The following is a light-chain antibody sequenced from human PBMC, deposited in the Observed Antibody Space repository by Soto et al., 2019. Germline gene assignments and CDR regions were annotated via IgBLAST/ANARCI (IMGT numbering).Light chain of an antibody. CDR2: GAS. CDR1: QSVSSN. CDR3: QQYNNWPLYT. V-gene: IGKV3-15*01. Sequence: EIVMTQSPATLSVSPGERATLSCRASQSVSSNLAWYQQKPGQAPRVLIYGASTTATGIPARFSGSGSGTEFTLTISSLQSEDFAVYYCQQYNNWPLYTFGQGTKLEIK. J-gene: IGKJ2*01.